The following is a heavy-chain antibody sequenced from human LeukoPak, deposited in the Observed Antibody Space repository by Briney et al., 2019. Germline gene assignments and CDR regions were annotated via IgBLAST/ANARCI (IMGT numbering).Heavy chain of an antibody. CDR3: AKDATPSTILYYFDY. V-gene: IGHV3-23*01. D-gene: IGHD1-26*01. CDR1: GFTFDNYA. Sequence: GGSLRLSCAASGFTFDNYAMTWVRQGPGKGLEWVSTISAASDNTYYADSVKGRFTISRDNSKNTVYLQMNSLRAEDTAVYYCAKDATPSTILYYFDYWGQGTLVTVSS. J-gene: IGHJ4*02. CDR2: ISAASDNT.